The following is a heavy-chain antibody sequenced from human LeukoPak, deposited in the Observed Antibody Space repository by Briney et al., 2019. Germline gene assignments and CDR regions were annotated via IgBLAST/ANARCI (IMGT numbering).Heavy chain of an antibody. J-gene: IGHJ4*02. CDR3: ARQMVGYSFDL. Sequence: SETLSLTCTVSGGSISSGGYYWSWIRQHPGKGLEWIGFIFYSGSTHYKPSLKSRVTISVDTSKNHFSLKLSSVTAADTAVYYCARQMVGYSFDLWGQGTLVTVSS. D-gene: IGHD2-8*01. V-gene: IGHV4-31*03. CDR1: GGSISSGGYY. CDR2: IFYSGST.